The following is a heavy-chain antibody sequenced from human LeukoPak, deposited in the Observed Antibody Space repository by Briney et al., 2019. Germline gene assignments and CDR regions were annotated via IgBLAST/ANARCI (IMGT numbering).Heavy chain of an antibody. CDR2: IYPGDSDT. CDR1: GYSFTSYW. J-gene: IGHJ4*02. V-gene: IGHV5-51*01. CDR3: ATLSYYDILTGPHPFDY. D-gene: IGHD3-9*01. Sequence: GESLKISCKGSGYSFTSYWIGWVRQMPGRGLEWMGIIYPGDSDTRYSPSFQGQVTISADKSIGTAYLQWSSLKASDTAMYYCATLSYYDILTGPHPFDYWGQGTLVTVSS.